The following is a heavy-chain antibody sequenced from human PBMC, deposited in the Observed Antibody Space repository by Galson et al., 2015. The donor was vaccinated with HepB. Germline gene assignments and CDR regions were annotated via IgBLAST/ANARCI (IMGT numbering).Heavy chain of an antibody. CDR3: ARDLRTYYYDSSGGRGDP. V-gene: IGHV1-69*04. Sequence: SVKVSCKASGGTFSSYTISWVRQAPGQGLEWMGRIIPILGIANYAQKFQGRVTITADKSTSTAYMELSSLRSEDTAVYYCARDLRTYYYDSSGGRGDPWGQGTLVTVSS. CDR2: IIPILGIA. J-gene: IGHJ5*02. D-gene: IGHD3-22*01. CDR1: GGTFSSYT.